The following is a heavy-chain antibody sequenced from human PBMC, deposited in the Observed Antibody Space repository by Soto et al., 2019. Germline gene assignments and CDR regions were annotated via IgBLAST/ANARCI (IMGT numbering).Heavy chain of an antibody. CDR1: GYTFTSYG. Sequence: ASVKVSCKASGYTFTSYGISWVRQAPGQGLEWMGWISAYNGNTNYAQKLQGRVTMTTDTSTSTAYMELRSLRSDDTAVYYCARDIVVVVAALPPMDVWGKGTTVTVSS. D-gene: IGHD2-15*01. CDR3: ARDIVVVVAALPPMDV. CDR2: ISAYNGNT. J-gene: IGHJ6*04. V-gene: IGHV1-18*01.